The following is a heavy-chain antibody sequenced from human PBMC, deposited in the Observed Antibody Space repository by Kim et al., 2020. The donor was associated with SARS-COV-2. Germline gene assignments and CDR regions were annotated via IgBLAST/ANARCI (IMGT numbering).Heavy chain of an antibody. J-gene: IGHJ6*02. V-gene: IGHV4-39*07. CDR2: IYYSGST. D-gene: IGHD3-10*01. CDR1: GGSISSSSYY. CDR3: ARDTNYYGSGISLYYYGGGV. Sequence: SETLSLTCTVSGGSISSSSYYWGWIRQPPGKGLEWIGSIYYSGSTYYNPSLKSRVTISVDTSKNQFSLKLSSVTAADTAVYYCARDTNYYGSGISLYYYGGGVWGQGAPVTVS.